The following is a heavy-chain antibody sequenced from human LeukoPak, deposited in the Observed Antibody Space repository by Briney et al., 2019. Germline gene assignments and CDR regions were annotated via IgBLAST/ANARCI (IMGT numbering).Heavy chain of an antibody. CDR2: ISRSSETI. CDR1: GFTFSRFS. CDR3: ARGGYSSGWYETYYYYYMDV. V-gene: IGHV3-48*04. D-gene: IGHD6-13*01. J-gene: IGHJ6*03. Sequence: GGSLRLSCAASGFTFSRFSMNWVRQAPGKGLEWVSYISRSSETIYYADSVKDRFTISRDNAKNSLYLQMSSLRAEDTAVYYCARGGYSSGWYETYYYYYMDVWGKGTTVTVSS.